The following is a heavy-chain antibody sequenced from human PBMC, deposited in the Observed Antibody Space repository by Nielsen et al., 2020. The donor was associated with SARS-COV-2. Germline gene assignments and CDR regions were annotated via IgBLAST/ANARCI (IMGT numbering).Heavy chain of an antibody. J-gene: IGHJ6*02. CDR3: AREGREGPIIGGMDV. CDR1: GFTFSSYA. D-gene: IGHD3-10*01. Sequence: GESLKISCAASGFTFSSYAMHWVRQAPGKGLEYVSAISSNGGSTYYADSVKGRFTISRDNSKNTLYLQMGSLRAEDMAVYYCAREGREGPIIGGMDVWCQGTTVTVSS. CDR2: ISSNGGST. V-gene: IGHV3-64*02.